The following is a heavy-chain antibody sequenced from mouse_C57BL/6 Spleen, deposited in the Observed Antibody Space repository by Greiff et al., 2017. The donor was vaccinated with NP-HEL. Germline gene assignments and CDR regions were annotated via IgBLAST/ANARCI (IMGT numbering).Heavy chain of an antibody. CDR2: IYPGDGDT. CDR1: GYAFSSSW. CDR3: AKASLGRGYFDY. Sequence: VQLQESGPELVKPGASVKISCKASGYAFSSSWMNWVKQRPGKGLEWIGRIYPGDGDTNYNGKFKGKATLTADKSSSTAYMQLSSLTSEDSAVYFCAKASLGRGYFDYWGQGTTLTVSS. J-gene: IGHJ2*01. V-gene: IGHV1-82*01. D-gene: IGHD4-1*01.